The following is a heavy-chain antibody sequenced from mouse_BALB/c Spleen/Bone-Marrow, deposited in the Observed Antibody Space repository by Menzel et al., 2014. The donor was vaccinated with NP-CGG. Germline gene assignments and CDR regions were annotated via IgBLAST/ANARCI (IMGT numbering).Heavy chain of an antibody. CDR2: INPSTGYT. V-gene: IGHV1-7*01. D-gene: IGHD2-1*01. CDR3: ARYGNYGDYFDY. CDR1: GYTFTSYW. J-gene: IGHJ2*01. Sequence: AQLQQSGAELAKPGASVKMSCKASGYTFTSYWMHWVKQRPGQGLEWIGYINPSTGYTEYNQKFKDKATLTADKSSSTAYMQLSSLTSEDSAVYYCARYGNYGDYFDYWGQGTTLTVSS.